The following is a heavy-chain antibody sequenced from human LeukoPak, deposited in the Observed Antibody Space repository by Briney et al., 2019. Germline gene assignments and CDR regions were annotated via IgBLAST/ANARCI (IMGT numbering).Heavy chain of an antibody. CDR3: ARADWDTAMIDY. CDR1: GFTFSSYG. CDR2: IRSDGSNK. D-gene: IGHD5-18*01. V-gene: IGHV3-30*02. Sequence: TGGSLRLSCAASGFTFSSYGMHWVRQAPGKGLEWVAFIRSDGSNKYYADSVKGRFTISRDNSKNTLYLQLNSLRAEDTAVYYCARADWDTAMIDYWGQGTLVTVSS. J-gene: IGHJ4*02.